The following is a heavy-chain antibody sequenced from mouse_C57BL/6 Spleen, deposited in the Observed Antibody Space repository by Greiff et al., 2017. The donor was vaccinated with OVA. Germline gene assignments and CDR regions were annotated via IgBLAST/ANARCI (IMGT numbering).Heavy chain of an antibody. J-gene: IGHJ2*01. CDR3: ARFDTTVVATIDY. CDR2: INPNNGGT. CDR1: GYTFTDYY. V-gene: IGHV1-26*01. Sequence: EVQLQQSGPELVKPGASVKISCKASGYTFTDYYMNWVKQSHGKSLEWIGDINPNNGGTSYNQKFKGKATLTVDKSSSTAYMELRSLTSEDSAVYYCARFDTTVVATIDYWGQGTTLTVSS. D-gene: IGHD1-1*01.